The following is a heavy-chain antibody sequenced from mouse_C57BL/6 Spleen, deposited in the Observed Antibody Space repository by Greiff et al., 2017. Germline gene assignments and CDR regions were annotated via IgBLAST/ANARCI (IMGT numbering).Heavy chain of an antibody. Sequence: QVQLKQPGAELVMPGASVKLSCKASGYTFTSYWMHWVKQRPGQGLEWIGEIDPSDSYTNYNQKFKGKSTLTVDKSSSTAYMQLSSLTSEDSAVYYCARLGGEDFDYWGQGTTLTVSS. CDR2: IDPSDSYT. V-gene: IGHV1-69*01. D-gene: IGHD1-1*02. CDR1: GYTFTSYW. CDR3: ARLGGEDFDY. J-gene: IGHJ2*01.